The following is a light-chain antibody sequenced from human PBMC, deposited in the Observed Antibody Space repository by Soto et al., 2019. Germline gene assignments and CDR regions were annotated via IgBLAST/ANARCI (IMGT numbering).Light chain of an antibody. CDR3: CSYAGIYTP. J-gene: IGLJ2*01. V-gene: IGLV2-11*01. Sequence: QSALTQPRSVSGSPGQSVTISCTGTSCDVGGYDYVSWYQQHPGKAPKLMIYDVSKRPSGVPDRFSGSKSGNTASLTISGLQAEDEADYYCCSYAGIYTPFGGGTKVTVL. CDR1: SCDVGGYDY. CDR2: DVS.